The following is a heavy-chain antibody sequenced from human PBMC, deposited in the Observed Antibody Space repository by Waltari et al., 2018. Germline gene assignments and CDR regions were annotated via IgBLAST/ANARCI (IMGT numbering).Heavy chain of an antibody. CDR1: GFTFTSSA. CDR3: AAGRSLVVPAAPDYYYYGMDV. CDR2: IVVGSGNT. Sequence: QMQLVQSGPEVKKPGTSVKVSCKASGFTFTSSAMQWVRQARGQRLEWIGWIVVGSGNTNYAQKFQERVTITRDMSTSTAYMELSSLRSEDTAVYYCAAGRSLVVPAAPDYYYYGMDVWGQGTTVTVSS. D-gene: IGHD2-2*01. J-gene: IGHJ6*02. V-gene: IGHV1-58*02.